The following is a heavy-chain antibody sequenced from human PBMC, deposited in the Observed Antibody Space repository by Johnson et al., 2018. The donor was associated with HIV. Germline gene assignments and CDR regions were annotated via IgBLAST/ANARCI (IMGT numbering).Heavy chain of an antibody. CDR3: AGRPSGADPFDI. CDR2: ISWNSDAI. D-gene: IGHD2-15*01. Sequence: VQLVESGGGVVQPGRSLRFCCVVSGFTFSSYAMHWVRQAPGKGLEWVSGISWNSDAIKYADSVRGRFTISRDNANNSLYLQLNSLRAEDTALYCCAGRPSGADPFDIWGQGTMVTVSS. J-gene: IGHJ3*02. V-gene: IGHV3-9*01. CDR1: GFTFSSYA.